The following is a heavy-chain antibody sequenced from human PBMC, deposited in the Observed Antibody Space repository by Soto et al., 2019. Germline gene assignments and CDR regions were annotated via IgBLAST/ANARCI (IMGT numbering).Heavy chain of an antibody. V-gene: IGHV3-23*04. CDR2: IGGTSGST. CDR1: GFIFSNFV. CDR3: AKRRGDGYFDL. Sequence: EVQLVDSGGGLVQPGRSLRLSCTASGFIFSNFVMSWVRRAPGKGLEWVSAIGGTSGSTYYADSVKGRFTISRDNSKNTLSLQMNSLRAEDTAVYYCAKRRGDGYFDLWGRGTLVTVSS. J-gene: IGHJ2*01. D-gene: IGHD7-27*01.